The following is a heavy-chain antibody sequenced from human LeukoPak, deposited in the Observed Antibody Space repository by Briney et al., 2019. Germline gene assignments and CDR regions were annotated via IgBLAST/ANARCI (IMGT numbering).Heavy chain of an antibody. Sequence: GGPLRLSCAASGFTFNNYAMSWVRRAPGKGLEWVSTLTGSGVSPYYPDSVEGRFTISRDNSKNTLYLQMNTLSAEDTAVYYCAKGGLRYFDDWGQGTLVTVSS. CDR3: AKGGLRYFDD. J-gene: IGHJ4*02. D-gene: IGHD5-18*01. V-gene: IGHV3-23*01. CDR2: LTGSGVSP. CDR1: GFTFNNYA.